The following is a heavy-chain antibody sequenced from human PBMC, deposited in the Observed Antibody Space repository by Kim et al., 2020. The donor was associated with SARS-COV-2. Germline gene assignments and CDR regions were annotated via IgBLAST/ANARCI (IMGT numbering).Heavy chain of an antibody. CDR1: GGSFSGYY. Sequence: SETLSLTCAVYGGSFSGYYWSWIRQPPGKGLEWIGEINHSGSTNYNPSLKSRVTISVDTSKNQFSLKLSSVTAADTAVYYCARVGRFTYYYGSGSWAVGMDVWGQGTTVTVSS. D-gene: IGHD3-10*01. CDR3: ARVGRFTYYYGSGSWAVGMDV. V-gene: IGHV4-34*01. CDR2: INHSGST. J-gene: IGHJ6*02.